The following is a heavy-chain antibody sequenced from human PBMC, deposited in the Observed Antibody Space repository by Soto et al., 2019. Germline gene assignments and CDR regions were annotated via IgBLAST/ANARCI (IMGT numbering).Heavy chain of an antibody. CDR1: GGSFSGYY. J-gene: IGHJ6*03. D-gene: IGHD3-10*01. V-gene: IGHV4-34*01. Sequence: SETLSLTCAVYGGSFSGYYWSWIRQPPGKGLEWIGEINHSGSTNYNPSLKSRVTISVDTSKNQFSLKPSSVTAADTAVYYCARGRGSGSRPYYYYYYMDVWGKGTTVTVSS. CDR3: ARGRGSGSRPYYYYYYMDV. CDR2: INHSGST.